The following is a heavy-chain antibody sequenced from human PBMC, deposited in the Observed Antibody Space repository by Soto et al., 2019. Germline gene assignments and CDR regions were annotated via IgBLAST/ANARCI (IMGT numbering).Heavy chain of an antibody. CDR3: AKVRSAVAVAVRVDS. Sequence: PGGSLRLSCSASGFTFSTYAMTWVRQAPGKGLEWVSSISNSGGSTYYADSVKGRFTISRDNSKNTLNLQMDSLRAEDTAVYYCAKVRSAVAVAVRVDSWGQGTLVTVSS. CDR2: ISNSGGST. V-gene: IGHV3-23*01. D-gene: IGHD6-19*01. CDR1: GFTFSTYA. J-gene: IGHJ4*02.